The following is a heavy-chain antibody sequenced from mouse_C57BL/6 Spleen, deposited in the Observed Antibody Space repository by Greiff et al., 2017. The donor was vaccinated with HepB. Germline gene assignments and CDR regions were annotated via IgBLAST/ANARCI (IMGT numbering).Heavy chain of an antibody. D-gene: IGHD2-5*01. CDR1: SYTFTSYG. Sequence: VQLQESGAELARPGASVKLSCKASSYTFTSYGISWVKQRTGQGLEWIGEIYPRSGNTYYNEKFKGKATLTADKSSSTAYMELRSLTSEDSAVYFCARGYSNYVYAMDYWGQGTSVTVSS. V-gene: IGHV1-81*01. CDR3: ARGYSNYVYAMDY. CDR2: IYPRSGNT. J-gene: IGHJ4*01.